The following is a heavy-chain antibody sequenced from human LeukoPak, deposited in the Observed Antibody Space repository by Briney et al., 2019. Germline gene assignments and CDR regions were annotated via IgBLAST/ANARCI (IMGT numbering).Heavy chain of an antibody. CDR1: GFTFSDYY. V-gene: IGHV3-11*01. J-gene: IGHJ4*02. D-gene: IGHD6-13*01. Sequence: PGGSLRLSCAASGFTFSDYYMSWLRQAPGEGREGVSYCSYNSITIYYADSVKGRFTNSRDNAKYSLYQQMNSLKAEDTAVYYCARVGRSSSWYLTHWGQGTLVSVSS. CDR2: CSYNSITI. CDR3: ARVGRSSSWYLTH.